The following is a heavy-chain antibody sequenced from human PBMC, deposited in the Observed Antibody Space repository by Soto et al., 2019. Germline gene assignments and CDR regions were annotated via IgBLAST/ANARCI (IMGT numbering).Heavy chain of an antibody. CDR3: ARDNILGILYGGMDV. D-gene: IGHD3-3*01. V-gene: IGHV4-30-4*01. J-gene: IGHJ6*02. Sequence: SENLSLTCTVSGGSISSGDYYWSWIRQPPGKGLEWIGYIYYSGSTYYNPSLKSRVTISVDTSKNQFSLKLSSVTAADTAVYYCARDNILGILYGGMDVWGQGTTVTVSS. CDR1: GGSISSGDYY. CDR2: IYYSGST.